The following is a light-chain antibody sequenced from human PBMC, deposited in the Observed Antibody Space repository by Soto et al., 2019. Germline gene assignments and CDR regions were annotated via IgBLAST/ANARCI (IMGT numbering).Light chain of an antibody. CDR1: QSVSSN. J-gene: IGKJ1*01. Sequence: EIVLTQSPGTLSLSPGERATLSCRASQSVSSNLAWYQQKPGQAPRLLIYGASTRATGIPARFSGSGSGTDFTLTISSLEPEDFALYYCQQRADWPTFGQGTKVDIK. CDR3: QQRADWPT. V-gene: IGKV3-11*01. CDR2: GAS.